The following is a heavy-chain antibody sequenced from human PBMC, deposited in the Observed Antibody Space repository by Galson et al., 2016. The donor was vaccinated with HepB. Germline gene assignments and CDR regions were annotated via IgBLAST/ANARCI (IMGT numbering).Heavy chain of an antibody. CDR3: ARDPGRVGYSYGYSGGDYYYGMDV. CDR2: IYYSGST. J-gene: IGHJ6*02. V-gene: IGHV4-61*01. Sequence: SETLSLTCTVPGGSVSSGSYYWSWIRQPPGKGLEWIGYIYYSGSTNYNPSLKSRVTISVDTSKNQFSLKLSSVTAADTAAYYCARDPGRVGYSYGYSGGDYYYGMDVWGQGTTVTVSS. CDR1: GGSVSSGSYY. D-gene: IGHD5-18*01.